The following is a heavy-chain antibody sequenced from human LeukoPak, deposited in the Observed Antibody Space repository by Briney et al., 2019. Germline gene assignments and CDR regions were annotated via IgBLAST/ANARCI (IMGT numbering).Heavy chain of an antibody. V-gene: IGHV3-74*01. CDR3: ARGGYSSGLDY. CDR1: GITFNNYW. J-gene: IGHJ4*02. CDR2: VDTDGSGT. D-gene: IGHD6-19*01. Sequence: GGSLRLSCEASGITFNNYWLHWVRQAPGKGLVWVSRVDTDGSGTIYADSVKGRFTVSRDNTKNTLYLQMISLRAEDTAVYYCARGGYSSGLDYWGQGILVTVSS.